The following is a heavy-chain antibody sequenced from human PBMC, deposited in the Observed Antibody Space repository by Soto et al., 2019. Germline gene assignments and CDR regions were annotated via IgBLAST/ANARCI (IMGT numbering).Heavy chain of an antibody. CDR1: GFTFSSYA. D-gene: IGHD3-22*01. Sequence: GGSLRLSCAASGFTFSSYAMSWVRQAPGKGLEWVSAISGSGGSTYYADSVKGRFTISRDNSKNTLYLQMNSLRAEDTAVYYCAKAKRPLITMIVVVIYEIDYWGQGTLVTVSS. CDR3: AKAKRPLITMIVVVIYEIDY. CDR2: ISGSGGST. V-gene: IGHV3-23*01. J-gene: IGHJ4*02.